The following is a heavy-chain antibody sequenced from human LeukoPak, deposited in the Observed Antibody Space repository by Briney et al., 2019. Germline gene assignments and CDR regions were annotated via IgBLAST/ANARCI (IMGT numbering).Heavy chain of an antibody. Sequence: GGSLRLSCAASGFTFSDYYMSWIRQAPGKGLEWVAFIRYDGSNKYYADSVKGRFTISRDNSKNTLYLQMNSLRAEDTAVYYCAKVGYSSSWYSGYWGQGTLDTVSS. CDR1: GFTFSDYY. J-gene: IGHJ4*02. D-gene: IGHD6-13*01. CDR3: AKVGYSSSWYSGY. CDR2: IRYDGSNK. V-gene: IGHV3-30*02.